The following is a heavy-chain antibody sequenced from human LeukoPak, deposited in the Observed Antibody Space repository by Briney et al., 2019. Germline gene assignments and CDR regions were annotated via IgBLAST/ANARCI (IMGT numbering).Heavy chain of an antibody. D-gene: IGHD3-22*01. CDR3: ARDGDSSGYYVNFDY. Sequence: PGGSLRLSCAASGFTFSSYWMHWVRHSPGKGLVWVSRINSDGSSTIYADSVKGRVTISRDNAKNTLYLQMNSLRAEDTAVYYCARDGDSSGYYVNFDYWGQRTLVTVSS. CDR1: GFTFSSYW. V-gene: IGHV3-74*01. J-gene: IGHJ4*02. CDR2: INSDGSST.